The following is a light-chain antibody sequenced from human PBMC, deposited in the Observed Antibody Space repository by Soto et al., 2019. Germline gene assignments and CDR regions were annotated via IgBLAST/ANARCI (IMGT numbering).Light chain of an antibody. CDR1: SSDVGGYNY. Sequence: QSALTRPASVSGSPGQSITISCTGTSSDVGGYNYVSWYQQHPGKVPKLMIYEVSNRPSGVSNRFSGSKSGNTASLTISGLQAEDEADYYCSSFTSGSTLFGTGTKVTVL. J-gene: IGLJ1*01. V-gene: IGLV2-14*01. CDR2: EVS. CDR3: SSFTSGSTL.